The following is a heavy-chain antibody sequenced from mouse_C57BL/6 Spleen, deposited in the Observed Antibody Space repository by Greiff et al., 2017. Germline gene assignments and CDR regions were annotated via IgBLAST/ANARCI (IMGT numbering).Heavy chain of an antibody. CDR3: TRGQGPYYSNPAWFAY. D-gene: IGHD2-5*01. J-gene: IGHJ3*01. CDR2: ISSGGDYI. CDR1: GFTFSSYA. V-gene: IGHV5-9-1*02. Sequence: EVMLVESGEGLVKPGGSLKLSCAASGFTFSSYAMSWVRQTPEKRLEWVAYISSGGDYIYYAGTVKGRFTISRDTARNTRYLQMSSLKSEDTAMYYWTRGQGPYYSNPAWFAYWGQGTLVTVSA.